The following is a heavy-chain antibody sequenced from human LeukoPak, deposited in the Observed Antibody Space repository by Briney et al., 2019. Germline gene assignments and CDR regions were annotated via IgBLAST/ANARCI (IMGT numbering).Heavy chain of an antibody. CDR1: GFTFSSYS. D-gene: IGHD3-3*01. Sequence: PGGSLRLSCAASGFTFSSYSMNWVRQAPGKGLEWVSSISSSSGYIYYADSVKGRFTISRDNAKNSLYLQMNSLRAEDTAVYYCARGVRDFDYWGQGTLVTVSS. V-gene: IGHV3-21*01. CDR3: ARGVRDFDY. CDR2: ISSSSGYI. J-gene: IGHJ4*02.